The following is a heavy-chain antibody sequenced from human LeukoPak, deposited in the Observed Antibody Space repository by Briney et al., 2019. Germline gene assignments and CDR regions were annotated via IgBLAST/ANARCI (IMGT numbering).Heavy chain of an antibody. D-gene: IGHD1-1*01. CDR2: LRGGGET. CDR3: AKAIWVSNADAVW. V-gene: IGHV3-23*01. CDR1: GFSFTNYA. J-gene: IGHJ4*02. Sequence: GGSLRLSCAASGFSFTNYAMSWVRQAPARGPEWVSSLRGGGETFYADSVKGRFTLSKDDSRNTVYLQLNHLRVEDTAIYYCAKAIWVSNADAVWWGQGTQVSVSS.